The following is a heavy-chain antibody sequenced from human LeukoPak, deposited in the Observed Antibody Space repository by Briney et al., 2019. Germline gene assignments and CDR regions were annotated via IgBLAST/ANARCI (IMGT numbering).Heavy chain of an antibody. Sequence: ASVKVSFKASGYTFTGYYMHWVRQAPGQGLGWMGRINPNSGGTNSAQKVQGRVTMTRATSISTAYMELSSLRSEDTAVYYCATGLKDCSGGSCYFGHNEDHWGQGTLVTVSS. CDR1: GYTFTGYY. CDR3: ATGLKDCSGGSCYFGHNEDH. D-gene: IGHD2-15*01. J-gene: IGHJ4*02. V-gene: IGHV1-2*06. CDR2: INPNSGGT.